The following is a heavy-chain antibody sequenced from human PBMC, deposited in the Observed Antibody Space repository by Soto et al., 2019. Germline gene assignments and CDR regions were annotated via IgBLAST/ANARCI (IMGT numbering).Heavy chain of an antibody. D-gene: IGHD3-22*01. CDR2: ISYDGSNK. CDR1: GFTFSSYG. Sequence: GGSLRLSCAASGFTFSSYGMHWVRQAPGKGLEWVAVISYDGSNKYYADSVKGRFTISRDNSKNTLYLQMNSLRAEDTAVYYCAKDRADYYDSSGYWDWGQGTLVTVSS. V-gene: IGHV3-30*18. J-gene: IGHJ4*02. CDR3: AKDRADYYDSSGYWD.